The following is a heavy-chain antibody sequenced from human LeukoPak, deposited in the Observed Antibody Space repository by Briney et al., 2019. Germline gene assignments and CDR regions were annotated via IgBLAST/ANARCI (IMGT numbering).Heavy chain of an antibody. D-gene: IGHD3-22*01. V-gene: IGHV1-2*02. CDR3: ARAWYYYDSSGYFAGHWFDP. CDR2: INPNSGGT. J-gene: IGHJ5*02. CDR1: GYTFTGYY. Sequence: GASVKVSCKASGYTFTGYYMHWVRQAPGQGLEWMGWINPNSGGTNYAQKFQGRVTMTRDTSISTAYMELSRLRSDDTAVYYCARAWYYYDSSGYFAGHWFDPWGQGTLVTVSS.